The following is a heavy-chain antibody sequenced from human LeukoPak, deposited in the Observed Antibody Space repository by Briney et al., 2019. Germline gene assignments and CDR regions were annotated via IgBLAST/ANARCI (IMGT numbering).Heavy chain of an antibody. J-gene: IGHJ6*03. V-gene: IGHV3-30*04. CDR1: GFTFSSYA. CDR3: ANLASFYYYYTDV. Sequence: GGSLRLSCAASGFTFSSYAMHWVRQAPGKGLEWVAVISYDGSNKYYADSVKGRFTVSRDNSKNTLYLQMNSLRPEDTAFYYCANLASFYYYYTDVWGKGTTVTVSS. CDR2: ISYDGSNK.